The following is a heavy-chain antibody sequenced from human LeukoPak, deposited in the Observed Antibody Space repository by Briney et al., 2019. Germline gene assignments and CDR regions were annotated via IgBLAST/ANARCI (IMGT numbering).Heavy chain of an antibody. V-gene: IGHV5-51*01. D-gene: IGHD6-13*01. Sequence: GESLKISCNGSGYSFTSNWIGWGRQMPGEGLEWMGIIYPGDSDTKYNSSFQGHVTISADKSISTAYLQWSSLKASDTAIYCCASTMGYSSSWRFDYWGQGTLVTVSS. CDR1: GYSFTSNW. J-gene: IGHJ4*02. CDR2: IYPGDSDT. CDR3: ASTMGYSSSWRFDY.